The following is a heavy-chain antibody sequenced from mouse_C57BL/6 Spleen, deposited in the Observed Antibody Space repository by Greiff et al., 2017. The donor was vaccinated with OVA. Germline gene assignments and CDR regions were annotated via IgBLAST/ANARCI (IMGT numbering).Heavy chain of an antibody. D-gene: IGHD2-4*01. CDR1: GFTFSNYW. CDR2: IRLKSDNYAT. V-gene: IGHV6-3*01. J-gene: IGHJ1*03. Sequence: EVQLVESGGGLVQPGGSMKLSCVASGFTFSNYWMNWVRQSPEKGLEWVAQIRLKSDNYATHYAESVKGRFTISRDDSKSSVYLQMNNLRAEDTGIYYCTVNYVADVWGTGTTVTVSS. CDR3: TVNYVADV.